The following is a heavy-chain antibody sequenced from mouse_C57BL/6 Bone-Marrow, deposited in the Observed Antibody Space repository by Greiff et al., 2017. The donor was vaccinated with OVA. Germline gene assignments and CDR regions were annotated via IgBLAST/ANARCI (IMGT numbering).Heavy chain of an antibody. CDR2: SRNKANDYTP. CDR3: ARDNWDWYFDV. J-gene: IGHJ1*03. D-gene: IGHD4-1*01. V-gene: IGHV7-1*01. Sequence: EVMLVESGGGLVQSGRSLRLSCATSGFTFSDFYMEWVRQAPGKGLEWIAASRNKANDYTPEYSASVKGRFIVSRDTSQSIRYLQMNALRAEDTAIYYCARDNWDWYFDVWGTGTTVTVSS. CDR1: GFTFSDFY.